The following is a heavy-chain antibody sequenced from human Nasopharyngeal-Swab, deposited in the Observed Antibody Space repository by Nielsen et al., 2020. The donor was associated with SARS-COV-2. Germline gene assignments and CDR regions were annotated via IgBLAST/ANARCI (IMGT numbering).Heavy chain of an antibody. J-gene: IGHJ5*02. V-gene: IGHV4-39*01. Sequence: GSLRLSCSVSGGSITSSEYYWDWIRQSPGRGLEWIGTILSSGTTFYNPSLKTRVTISADTSKNQFSLRLTSVTAADTAVYFCARRKTSPYFDPWGQGTLVTVSS. CDR3: ARRKTSPYFDP. CDR2: ILSSGTT. CDR1: GGSITSSEYY.